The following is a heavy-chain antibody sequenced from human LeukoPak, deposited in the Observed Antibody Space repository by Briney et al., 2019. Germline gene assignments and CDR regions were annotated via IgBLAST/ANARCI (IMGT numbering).Heavy chain of an antibody. J-gene: IGHJ5*02. Sequence: PGRSLRLSCAASGFTFSSYGMHWVRQAPGKGLEWVAVIWSDGSNKYHADSVKGRFTISRDNSKNTLHLQMNSLRVEDTAVYYCARGASIAAAGTGEKSNWFDPWGQGTLVTVSS. CDR2: IWSDGSNK. CDR1: GFTFSSYG. V-gene: IGHV3-33*01. D-gene: IGHD6-13*01. CDR3: ARGASIAAAGTGEKSNWFDP.